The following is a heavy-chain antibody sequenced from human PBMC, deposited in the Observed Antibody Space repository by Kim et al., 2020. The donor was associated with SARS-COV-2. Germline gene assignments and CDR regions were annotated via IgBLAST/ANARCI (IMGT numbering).Heavy chain of an antibody. CDR3: AAPPNSRF. V-gene: IGHV3-23*01. CDR1: GFTFSTYS. D-gene: IGHD1-26*01. CDR2: ITGGSHGI. Sequence: GGSLRLSCAASGFTFSTYSMSWVRQAPGQGLEWVSTITGGSHGIHYADYVRGRFTISRDNSNNLLFLQMDSLRPDDTAIYYCAAPPNSRFWGQGTLVTVSP. J-gene: IGHJ4*02.